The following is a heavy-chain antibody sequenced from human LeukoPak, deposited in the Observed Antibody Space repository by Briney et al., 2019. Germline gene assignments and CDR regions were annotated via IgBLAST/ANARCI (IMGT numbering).Heavy chain of an antibody. D-gene: IGHD2-21*02. CDR1: GYTFTSYD. J-gene: IGHJ4*02. V-gene: IGHV1-18*01. Sequence: ASVKVSCKASGYTFTSYDISWVRQAPGQGLEWMGWISAYNGNTNYAQKFQGSVTMTTDTSTSTAYMELRSLRSDDTAVYYCARLHYCGGDCSAFAYWGQGTLVTVSS. CDR3: ARLHYCGGDCSAFAY. CDR2: ISAYNGNT.